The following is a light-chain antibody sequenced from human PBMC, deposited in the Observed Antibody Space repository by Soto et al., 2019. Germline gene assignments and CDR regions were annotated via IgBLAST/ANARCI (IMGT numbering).Light chain of an antibody. CDR2: AAS. Sequence: EIVISRSPGTLSVSHGESAALCCTAILSVFSSLAWYQQKPGQPPRLLIYAASTRATGVPARFSGTGSGTEFTLTISSVQSEDFAVYYCQQYNNWPPITFGQGTRLAI. V-gene: IGKV3-15*01. J-gene: IGKJ5*01. CDR3: QQYNNWPPIT. CDR1: LSVFSS.